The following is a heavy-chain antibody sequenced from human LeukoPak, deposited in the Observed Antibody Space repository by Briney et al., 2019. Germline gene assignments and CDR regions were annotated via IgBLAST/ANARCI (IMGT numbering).Heavy chain of an antibody. V-gene: IGHV1-2*02. CDR2: INPNSGGT. J-gene: IGHJ4*02. D-gene: IGHD5-12*01. Sequence: ASVKVSCKASGYTFTGYYMHWVRQAPGQGLEWMGWINPNSGGTNYAQKFQGRVTMTRDTSISTAYMELSRLRSDDTAVYYCASRSPYSGYDLFDYWGQGTLVTVSS. CDR3: ASRSPYSGYDLFDY. CDR1: GYTFTGYY.